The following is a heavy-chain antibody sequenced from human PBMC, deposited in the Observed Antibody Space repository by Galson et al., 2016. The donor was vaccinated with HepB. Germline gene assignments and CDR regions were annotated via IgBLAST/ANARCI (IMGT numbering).Heavy chain of an antibody. CDR3: ARDSSGWSRNY. D-gene: IGHD3-22*01. J-gene: IGHJ4*02. CDR1: GFVFSDYS. V-gene: IGHV3-21*01. CDR2: IQTGSRYM. Sequence: SLRLSCAGSGFVFSDYSMTWVRQAPGKGLEWVSTIQTGSRYMYYPDSLKGRFTVSRDDAKNSLYLQMHSLRAEDTAVYYCARDSSGWSRNYWGQGTLVIVSS.